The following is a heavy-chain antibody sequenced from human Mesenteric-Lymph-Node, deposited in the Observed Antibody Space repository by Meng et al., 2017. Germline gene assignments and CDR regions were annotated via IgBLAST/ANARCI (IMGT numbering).Heavy chain of an antibody. CDR2: IYHSGST. D-gene: IGHD3-22*01. CDR3: ASSDYYRSDY. V-gene: IGHV4-59*12. CDR1: GGSISSYY. Sequence: GQLQESGPGLGKPSETLSLTCTVSGGSISSYYWSWIRQPPGKGLEWIGEIYHSGSTNYNPSLKSRVTISVDKSKNQFSLKLNSVTAADTAVYYCASSDYYRSDYWGQGTLVTVSS. J-gene: IGHJ4*02.